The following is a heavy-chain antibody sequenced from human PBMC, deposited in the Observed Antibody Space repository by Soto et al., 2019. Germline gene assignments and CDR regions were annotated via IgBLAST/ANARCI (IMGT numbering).Heavy chain of an antibody. D-gene: IGHD1-7*01. V-gene: IGHV3-23*01. CDR1: GFTFSSYA. J-gene: IGHJ4*02. CDR2: SSATGAGT. Sequence: GGSLRLSCAASGFTFSSYAMSWVRQAPGKGLEWVSFSSATGAGTYYADSVKGRFTISRDNSKNTLYLQMTSLRADDTAVYYCAKDRRAGGNYGFYSDFWGQGALVTVSS. CDR3: AKDRRAGGNYGFYSDF.